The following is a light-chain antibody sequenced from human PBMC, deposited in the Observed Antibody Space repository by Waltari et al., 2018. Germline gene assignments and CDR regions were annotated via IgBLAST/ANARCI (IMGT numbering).Light chain of an antibody. CDR1: QSVSNY. J-gene: IGKJ1*01. Sequence: EIVLTQSPATLSLSPGERATPSCRASQSVSNYLAWYQQKPGQAPRLLMYDASNRATGIPARFSGSGSGTDFILTISSLEPEDFAVYYCQQRSNWPWTFGQGTKVEIK. V-gene: IGKV3-11*01. CDR2: DAS. CDR3: QQRSNWPWT.